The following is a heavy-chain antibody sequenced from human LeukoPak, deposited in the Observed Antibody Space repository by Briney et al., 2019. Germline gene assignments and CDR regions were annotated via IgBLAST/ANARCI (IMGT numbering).Heavy chain of an antibody. Sequence: PGGSLRLSCAASGFTFSSYWRTWVRQAPGKGLEWVANIKQDGSEKYYVDFVKGRFTIARDNANNSLYLQMNSLRAEDTAVYYCANSDSSGGRHDYWGQGTLVTVSS. V-gene: IGHV3-7*01. CDR1: GFTFSSYW. CDR2: IKQDGSEK. J-gene: IGHJ4*02. CDR3: ANSDSSGGRHDY. D-gene: IGHD3-22*01.